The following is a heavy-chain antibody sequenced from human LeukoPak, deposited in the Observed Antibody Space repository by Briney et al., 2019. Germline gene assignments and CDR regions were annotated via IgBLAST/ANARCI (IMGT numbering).Heavy chain of an antibody. Sequence: GGSLRLSCAASGFTFSSYSMSWVRQAPGKGLEWVSYISSSSSTVYYADSVKGRFTISRDNAKNSLYLHMKSLRAEDTAVYYCASPLHYTDRSGNYEAWTFHIWGQGTMVTVSS. J-gene: IGHJ3*02. D-gene: IGHD3-22*01. CDR2: ISSSSSTV. V-gene: IGHV3-48*04. CDR1: GFTFSSYS. CDR3: ASPLHYTDRSGNYEAWTFHI.